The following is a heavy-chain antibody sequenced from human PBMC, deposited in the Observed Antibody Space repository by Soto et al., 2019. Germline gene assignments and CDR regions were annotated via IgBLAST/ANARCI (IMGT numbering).Heavy chain of an antibody. CDR2: IFSNDEK. V-gene: IGHV2-26*01. J-gene: IGHJ6*02. D-gene: IGHD2-15*01. CDR3: ARVSSSGIHYYYGMDV. Sequence: QVTLKESGPVLVKPTETLTLTCTVSGFSLSNARMGVSWIRQPPGKALEWLAHIFSNDEKSYSTSLKSRLTHTKDTSKSQVVRTMTNMNPVDTATYYCARVSSSGIHYYYGMDVWGQGTTVTVSS. CDR1: GFSLSNARMG.